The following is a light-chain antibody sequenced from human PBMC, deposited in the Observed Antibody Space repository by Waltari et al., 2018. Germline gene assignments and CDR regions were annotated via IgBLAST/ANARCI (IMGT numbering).Light chain of an antibody. CDR3: QMYVRLPAT. V-gene: IGKV3-20*01. CDR2: DAS. CDR1: QLVSRS. J-gene: IGKJ1*01. Sequence: EIVLTQSPGTLSLSPGERATLSCRARQLVSRSLAWYQQKPGQAPRLLIYDASSRATGIPDRFSGSGSGTDFSLTISRVEPEDFAVYYCQMYVRLPATFGQGTKVEVK.